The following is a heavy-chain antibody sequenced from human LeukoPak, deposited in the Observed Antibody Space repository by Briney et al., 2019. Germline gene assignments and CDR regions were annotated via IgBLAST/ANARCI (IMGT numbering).Heavy chain of an antibody. D-gene: IGHD5-24*01. V-gene: IGHV3-21*01. CDR2: ISSSSSYI. J-gene: IGHJ4*02. CDR3: ARDRRDGNCLGY. CDR1: GFTFSSYS. Sequence: PGGSLRLSCAASGFTFSSYSMNWVRQAPGKGLEWVSSISSSSSYIYYADSVKGRFTISRDNAKNSLYLQMNSLRAEDTSVYYCARDRRDGNCLGYWGQGTQVTVSS.